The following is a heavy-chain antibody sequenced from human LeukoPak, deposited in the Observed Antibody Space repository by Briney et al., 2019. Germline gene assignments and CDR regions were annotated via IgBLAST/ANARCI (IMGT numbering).Heavy chain of an antibody. CDR3: ARDLGQRGPIDY. CDR2: INPKSGST. Sequence: GSSVKVSCKASGYTFTGYYMHWVRQAPGQGLEWMGWINPKSGSTNYAQKFHGRVTMTRDTSVSTAYMELSRLRSDDTAVYYCARDLGQRGPIDYRGQGTLVSVPS. V-gene: IGHV1-2*02. J-gene: IGHJ4*02. CDR1: GYTFTGYY. D-gene: IGHD3-16*01.